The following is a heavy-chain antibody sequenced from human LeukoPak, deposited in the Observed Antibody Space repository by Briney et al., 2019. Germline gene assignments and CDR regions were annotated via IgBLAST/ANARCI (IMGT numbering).Heavy chain of an antibody. D-gene: IGHD3-22*01. CDR1: GFTFSNYG. V-gene: IGHV3-23*01. J-gene: IGHJ4*02. Sequence: GGSLRLSCAASGFTFSNYGMSWVRQAPGKGLEWVSAISGSGGSTYYADSVKGRFTISRDNSKNTLYLQMNSLRAEDTAVYYCAKVGFTMIVVVNYFDYWGQGTLVTVSS. CDR2: ISGSGGST. CDR3: AKVGFTMIVVVNYFDY.